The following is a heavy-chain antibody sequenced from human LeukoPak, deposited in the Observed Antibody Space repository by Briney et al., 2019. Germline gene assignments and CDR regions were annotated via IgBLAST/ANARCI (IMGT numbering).Heavy chain of an antibody. Sequence: KPSETLSLTCTVSGDSISSSSYYWGWIRQPPGKGLEWIGSIYYSGSTYYNPSLKSRVTISVDTSKNQFSLKLSSVTAADTAVYYCARGSIAYYYMDVWGKGTTVTISS. CDR3: ARGSIAYYYMDV. CDR1: GDSISSSSYY. D-gene: IGHD3-22*01. J-gene: IGHJ6*03. V-gene: IGHV4-39*07. CDR2: IYYSGST.